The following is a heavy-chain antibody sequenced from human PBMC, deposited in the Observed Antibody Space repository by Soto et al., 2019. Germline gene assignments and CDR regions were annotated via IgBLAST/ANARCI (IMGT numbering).Heavy chain of an antibody. CDR2: MNPYSANA. CDR1: GYTFTSYD. V-gene: IGHV1-8*01. Sequence: QVQLVQSGAEVKKPGASVKVSCKASGYTFTSYDIHWVRQATGQGLEWMGWMNPYSANAGYAQTFQGRVTMTRDTSISTAYMELSSLRSEDTAVYYCARVFTVRRGSGSDYWGQGTLVTVSS. CDR3: ARVFTVRRGSGSDY. D-gene: IGHD1-26*01. J-gene: IGHJ4*02.